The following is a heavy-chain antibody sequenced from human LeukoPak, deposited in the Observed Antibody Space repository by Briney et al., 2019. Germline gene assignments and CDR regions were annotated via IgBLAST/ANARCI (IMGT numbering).Heavy chain of an antibody. CDR1: GFTFSSYW. CDR3: ARLISSSWYRNAFDI. D-gene: IGHD6-13*01. Sequence: PGGSLRLSCAASGFTFSSYWMSWVRQAPGKGLEWVANIKQDGSEKYYVDSVKGRFTISRDNAKNSLYLQMNSLRAEDTAVYYCARLISSSWYRNAFDIWGQGTMDTVSS. CDR2: IKQDGSEK. V-gene: IGHV3-7*03. J-gene: IGHJ3*02.